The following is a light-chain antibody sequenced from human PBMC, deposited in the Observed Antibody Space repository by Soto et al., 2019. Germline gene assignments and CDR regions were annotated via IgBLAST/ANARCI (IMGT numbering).Light chain of an antibody. J-gene: IGLJ2*01. CDR2: LDSDGIH. V-gene: IGLV4-69*02. Sequence: QSVLTQSPSASASLGASVKLTCTLSSGHSTYAIAWHQQQPEKGPRYLMKLDSDGIHSEGDGIPDRFSGSSSGAERYLTISSLQSEDEADYYCQTWGTGIVVFGGGTKLTVL. CDR3: QTWGTGIVV. CDR1: SGHSTYA.